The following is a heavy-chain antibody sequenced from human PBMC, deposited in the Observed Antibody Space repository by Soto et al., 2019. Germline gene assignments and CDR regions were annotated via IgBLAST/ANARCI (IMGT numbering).Heavy chain of an antibody. CDR2: ISYDGSNK. CDR3: ARDDLTGYFDY. V-gene: IGHV3-30-3*01. D-gene: IGHD3-9*01. Sequence: PGGSLRLSCAASGFTFSSYAMHWVRQAPGKGLEWVAVISYDGSNKYYADSVKGRFTISRDNSKNTLYLQMNSLRAEDTAVYYCARDDLTGYFDYWGQGTLVTVSS. CDR1: GFTFSSYA. J-gene: IGHJ4*02.